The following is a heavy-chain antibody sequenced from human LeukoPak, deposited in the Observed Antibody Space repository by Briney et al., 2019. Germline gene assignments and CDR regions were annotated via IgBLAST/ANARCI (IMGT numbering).Heavy chain of an antibody. CDR2: ISSSSSYI. CDR1: GFTFSSYS. D-gene: IGHD3-22*01. J-gene: IGHJ4*02. Sequence: GGSLRLSCAASGFTFSSYSMNWVRQAPGKGLEWVSSISSSSSYIYYADSVKGRFTTSRDNAKNSLYLQMNSLRAEDTAVYYCARAIYYYDSSGYYSPSGYWGQGTLVTVSS. V-gene: IGHV3-21*01. CDR3: ARAIYYYDSSGYYSPSGY.